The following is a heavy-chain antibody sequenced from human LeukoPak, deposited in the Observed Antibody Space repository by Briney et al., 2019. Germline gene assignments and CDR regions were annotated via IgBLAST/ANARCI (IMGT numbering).Heavy chain of an antibody. CDR3: AREGYYGSGSYYTPYYYGMDV. CDR1: GGSISSGDYY. V-gene: IGHV4-30-4*01. CDR2: IYYSGST. Sequence: SQTLSLTCTVSGGSISSGDYYWSWIRQPPGKGLEWIGYIYYSGSTYYNPSLKSRVTISVDTSKNQFSLKLSSVTAEDTAVYYCAREGYYGSGSYYTPYYYGMDVWGQGTTVTVSS. D-gene: IGHD3-10*01. J-gene: IGHJ6*02.